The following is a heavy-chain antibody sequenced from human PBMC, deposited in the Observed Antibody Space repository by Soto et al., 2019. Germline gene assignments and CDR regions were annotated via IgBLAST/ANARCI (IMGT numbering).Heavy chain of an antibody. CDR3: ARHHDS. CDR2: IYYSGFT. J-gene: IGHJ4*02. V-gene: IGHV4-31*03. CDR1: GGSISSGGHY. Sequence: PSETLSLTCTVSGGSISSGGHYWSWIRQQPGKGLEWIGYIYYSGFTYYNPSLKSRVTISVDTSKNQFSLKLSSVTAADTAVYYCARHHDSWGQGTLVTVSS.